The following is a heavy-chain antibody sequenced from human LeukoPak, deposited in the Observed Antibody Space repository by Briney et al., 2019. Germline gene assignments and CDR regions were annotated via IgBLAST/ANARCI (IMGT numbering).Heavy chain of an antibody. CDR2: FDPEDGET. D-gene: IGHD3-22*01. CDR3: ATLPDYSYYYDSSGPNLYYFDY. J-gene: IGHJ4*02. V-gene: IGHV1-24*01. Sequence: ASVKVSCKVSGYTLTELSMHWVRQAPGKGLEWMGGFDPEDGETIYAQKFQGRVTMTEDTSTDTAYMELSSLRPEDTAVYYCATLPDYSYYYDSSGPNLYYFDYWGQGTLVTVSS. CDR1: GYTLTELS.